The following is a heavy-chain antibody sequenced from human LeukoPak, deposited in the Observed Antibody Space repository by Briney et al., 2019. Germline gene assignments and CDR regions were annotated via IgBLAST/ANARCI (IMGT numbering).Heavy chain of an antibody. CDR3: ARVASEGYFDY. V-gene: IGHV1-18*01. CDR2: ISAYNGNT. CDR1: GYTFTSSG. Sequence: ASVKVSCKDPGYTFTSSGISWVRQAPGQGLEWMGWISAYNGNTNYAQKLQGRVTMTTDTPTSTAYMELSSLRSDDTAVYYCARVASEGYFDYWGQGTLVTVSS. J-gene: IGHJ4*02.